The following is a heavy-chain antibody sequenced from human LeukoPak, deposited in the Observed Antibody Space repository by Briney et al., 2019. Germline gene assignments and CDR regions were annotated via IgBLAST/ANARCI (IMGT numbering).Heavy chain of an antibody. CDR1: GYTFTSYY. CDR3: ARENSSSSHYYYYYGMDV. V-gene: IGHV1-2*02. D-gene: IGHD6-6*01. J-gene: IGHJ6*02. Sequence: ASVKVSCKASGYTFTSYYMHWVRQAPGQGLEWMGWINPNSGGTNYAQKFQGRVTMTRDTSISTAYMELSRLRSDDTAVYYCARENSSSSHYYYYYGMDVWGHGTTVTVSS. CDR2: INPNSGGT.